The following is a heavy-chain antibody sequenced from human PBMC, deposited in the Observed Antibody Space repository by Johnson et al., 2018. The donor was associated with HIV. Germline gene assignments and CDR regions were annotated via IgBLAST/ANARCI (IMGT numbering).Heavy chain of an antibody. Sequence: VQLVESGGGLIQPGGSLRLSCAASGFTVSSNYMSWVRQAPGKGLEWVSVIYSGGSTSSADSVQGRFTISRDNAKNSLYLQMNSLRAEDTAVYYCARSKDCSGGSCPDGFDIWGQGTMVIVSS. CDR1: GFTVSSNY. CDR2: IYSGGST. CDR3: ARSKDCSGGSCPDGFDI. V-gene: IGHV3-53*01. D-gene: IGHD2-15*01. J-gene: IGHJ3*02.